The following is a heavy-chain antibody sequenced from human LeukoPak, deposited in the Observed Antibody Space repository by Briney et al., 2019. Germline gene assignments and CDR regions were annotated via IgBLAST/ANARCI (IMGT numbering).Heavy chain of an antibody. CDR1: GFTFSSYS. J-gene: IGHJ5*02. D-gene: IGHD3-22*01. CDR3: ASTDSSGYYYH. V-gene: IGHV3-48*01. Sequence: GGSLRLSCAASGFTFSSYSMNWVRQAPGKGLEWISYFSTSSGTISYADSVKGRFTISRDNAKNSLYLQMNSLRAEDTAVYYCASTDSSGYYYHWGQGTLVTVSS. CDR2: FSTSSGTI.